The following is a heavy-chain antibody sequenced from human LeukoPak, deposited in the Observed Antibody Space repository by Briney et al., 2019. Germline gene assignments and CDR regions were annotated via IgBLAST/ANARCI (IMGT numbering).Heavy chain of an antibody. CDR2: IDLNTGDT. CDR3: ARDAPLQRFDY. CDR1: GYTFIDYW. V-gene: IGHV1-2*02. J-gene: IGHJ4*02. Sequence: ASVKVSCKASGYTFIDYWIHWVRQAPGQGLEWMGKIDLNTGDTTSAQKFQGRVTMTRDTSISTVYLDLSGLGSDDTAVYYCARDAPLQRFDYWGQGTLVTVSS.